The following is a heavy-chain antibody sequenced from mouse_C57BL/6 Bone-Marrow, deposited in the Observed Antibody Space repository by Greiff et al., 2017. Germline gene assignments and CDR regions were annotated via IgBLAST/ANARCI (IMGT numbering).Heavy chain of an antibody. D-gene: IGHD2-3*01. V-gene: IGHV14-4*01. CDR1: GFNIKDDY. Sequence: EVQLQQSGAELVRPGASVKLSCTASGFNIKDDYMHWVKQRPEQGLEWIGWIDPENGDTEYASKFQGKATITADKSSNTADLQLSSLTSEDTAVYYCTFDGPYYAMDYWGQGTSVTVAS. CDR3: TFDGPYYAMDY. J-gene: IGHJ4*01. CDR2: IDPENGDT.